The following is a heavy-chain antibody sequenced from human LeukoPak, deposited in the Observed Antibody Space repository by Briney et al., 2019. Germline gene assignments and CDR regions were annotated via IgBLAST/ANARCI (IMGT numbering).Heavy chain of an antibody. Sequence: PSETLSLTCTVSGGSISSYYWSWIRQPAGKGLEWIGRIYTSGSTNYNPSLKSRVTMSVDTSKNQFSLKLSSVTAADTAVYYCARAFGNYDYVWGSPTPPDAFDIWGQGTMVTVSS. CDR1: GGSISSYY. V-gene: IGHV4-4*07. CDR3: ARAFGNYDYVWGSPTPPDAFDI. CDR2: IYTSGST. D-gene: IGHD3-16*01. J-gene: IGHJ3*02.